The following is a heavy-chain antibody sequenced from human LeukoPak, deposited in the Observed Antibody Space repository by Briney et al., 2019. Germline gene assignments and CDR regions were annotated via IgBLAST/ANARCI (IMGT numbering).Heavy chain of an antibody. J-gene: IGHJ6*02. V-gene: IGHV5-51*01. CDR3: ARSSAVAGYYYYGMDV. CDR2: IYPGDSDT. Sequence: GESLKISCKGSGYSFTSYWIGWVRQMPGKGLEWMGIIYPGDSDTRYSPSFQGQVTISADKSISTAYLQWSSLKASDTAMYYCARSSAVAGYYYYGMDVWGQGTTVTVSS. CDR1: GYSFTSYW. D-gene: IGHD6-19*01.